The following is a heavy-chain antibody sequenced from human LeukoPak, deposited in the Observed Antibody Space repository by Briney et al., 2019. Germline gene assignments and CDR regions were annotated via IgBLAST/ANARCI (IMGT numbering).Heavy chain of an antibody. Sequence: GGSLRLSCAASGFTFSSYAMSWVRQAPEKGLEWVSAISASGGSTNYADSVKGRFTISRDHSKNTLYLQMNSLRDEDTAVYYCAKGSSGTYRFDYWGQGTLVTVCS. CDR3: AKGSSGTYRFDY. CDR1: GFTFSSYA. D-gene: IGHD1-26*01. J-gene: IGHJ4*02. CDR2: ISASGGST. V-gene: IGHV3-23*01.